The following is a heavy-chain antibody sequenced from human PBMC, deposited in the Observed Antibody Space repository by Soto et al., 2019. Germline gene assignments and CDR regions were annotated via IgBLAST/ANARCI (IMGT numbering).Heavy chain of an antibody. CDR3: ARGRSSYGDYIIWYFDL. J-gene: IGHJ2*01. CDR2: MNPNSGHT. V-gene: IGHV1-8*01. CDR1: GYTFTNYD. D-gene: IGHD4-17*01. Sequence: QVQLVQSGAEVKKPGASVKVSCKASGYTFTNYDINWVRQATGQGLEWVGWMNPNSGHTGFAQKFQGRVTMTRDTSISTAYMELSSLSSEDTAVYYCARGRSSYGDYIIWYFDLWGRGTLVTVSS.